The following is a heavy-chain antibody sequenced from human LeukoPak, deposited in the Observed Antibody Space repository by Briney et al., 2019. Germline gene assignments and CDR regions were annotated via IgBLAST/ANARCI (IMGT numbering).Heavy chain of an antibody. CDR3: AREAAAAGTALDY. CDR1: GGSISSYY. V-gene: IGHV4-59*01. CDR2: IYFSGST. Sequence: PSETLSLTCTVSGGSISSYYWSWIRLPPGKGLEWIGYIYFSGSTNYNPSLKSRVTISVDTSKSHFSLKLSSVTAADTAVYYCAREAAAAGTALDYWGQGTLVTASS. D-gene: IGHD6-13*01. J-gene: IGHJ4*02.